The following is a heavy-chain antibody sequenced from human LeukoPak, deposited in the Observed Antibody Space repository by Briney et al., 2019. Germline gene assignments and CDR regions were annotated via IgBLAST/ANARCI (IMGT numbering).Heavy chain of an antibody. Sequence: PGGSLRLSCAASGFTFSNYWMHWVRQAPGKGLEWVSLIYSGGSTYYADSVKGRFTISRDNSKNTLYLQMNSLRAEDTAVYYCARDLIVGANHDAFDIWGQETMVTVSS. V-gene: IGHV3-53*01. CDR3: ARDLIVGANHDAFDI. J-gene: IGHJ3*02. D-gene: IGHD1-26*01. CDR2: IYSGGST. CDR1: GFTFSNYW.